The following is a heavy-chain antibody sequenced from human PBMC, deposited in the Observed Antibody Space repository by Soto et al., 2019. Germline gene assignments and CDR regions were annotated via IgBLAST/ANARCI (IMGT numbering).Heavy chain of an antibody. CDR3: ARGGGIVVVPDGLAY. V-gene: IGHV1-69*01. J-gene: IGHJ4*02. CDR2: IIPIFGTA. Sequence: QVQLVQSGAEVKKPGSSVKVSCKASGGTFSSYAISWVRQAPGPGLEWMGVIIPIFGTANYAQTFQVRVTITADESTSTAYMELSSLRAEDTAVDYCARGGGIVVVPDGLAYWGQGTLVTVSS. CDR1: GGTFSSYA. D-gene: IGHD2-2*01.